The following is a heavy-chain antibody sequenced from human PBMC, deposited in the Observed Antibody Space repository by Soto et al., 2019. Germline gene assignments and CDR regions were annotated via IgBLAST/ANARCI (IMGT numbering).Heavy chain of an antibody. CDR3: AAGMGNWNNFDY. J-gene: IGHJ4*02. Sequence: SVKVSCKASGFTFTSSAMQGVRQARGQRLEWIGWIVVGSGNTNYAQKFQERVTITRDMSTSTAYMELSSLRSEDTAVYYCAAGMGNWNNFDYWGQGTLVTVSS. CDR2: IVVGSGNT. CDR1: GFTFTSSA. V-gene: IGHV1-58*02. D-gene: IGHD1-1*01.